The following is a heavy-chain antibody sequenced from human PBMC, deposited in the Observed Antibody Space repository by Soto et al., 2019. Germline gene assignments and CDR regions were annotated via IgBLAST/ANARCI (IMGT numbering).Heavy chain of an antibody. J-gene: IGHJ4*02. CDR1: EFTFSRYW. D-gene: IGHD6-6*01. CDR3: ARVGAARPGAY. CDR2: IKQDGSEK. V-gene: IGHV3-7*05. Sequence: GGSLRLSCAASEFTFSRYWRSWVRQAPGKGLEWVANIKQDGSEKYYVDSVKGRFTISRDNAKNSVYLQMNILRAEGTDVYYCARVGAARPGAYWGQGTLVTVSS.